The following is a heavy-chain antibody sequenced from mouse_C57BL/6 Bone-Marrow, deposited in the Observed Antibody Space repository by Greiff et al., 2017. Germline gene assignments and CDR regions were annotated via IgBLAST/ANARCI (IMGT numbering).Heavy chain of an antibody. CDR3: ARPSYYSNWWVAWFAY. Sequence: EVQLVESGGGLVKPGGSLKLSCAASGFTFSSYAMSWVRQTPEKRLEWVATISDGGSYTYYPDNVKGRSTISRDNAKNNLYLQMSHLKSEDTAMYYCARPSYYSNWWVAWFAYWGQGTLVTVSA. CDR2: ISDGGSYT. J-gene: IGHJ3*01. V-gene: IGHV5-4*01. CDR1: GFTFSSYA. D-gene: IGHD2-5*01.